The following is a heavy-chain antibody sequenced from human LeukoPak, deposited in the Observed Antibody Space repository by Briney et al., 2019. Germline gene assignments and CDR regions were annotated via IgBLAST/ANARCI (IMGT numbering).Heavy chain of an antibody. V-gene: IGHV4-59*01. Sequence: SETLSLTCTVSGGSSNHYYWSWIRQPPGKGLEWIAYIYYSGSTNCNPSLKSRVTISIDTSKNQFSLKLSSVTAADTAVYYCARGPTRYYFDYGGQGTPVTVSS. J-gene: IGHJ4*02. CDR2: IYYSGST. CDR3: ARGPTRYYFDY. CDR1: GGSSNHYY. D-gene: IGHD3-9*01.